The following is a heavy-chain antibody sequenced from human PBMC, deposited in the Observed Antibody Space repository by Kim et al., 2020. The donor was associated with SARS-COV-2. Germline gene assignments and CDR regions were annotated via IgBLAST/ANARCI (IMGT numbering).Heavy chain of an antibody. V-gene: IGHV1-24*01. J-gene: IGHJ4*02. D-gene: IGHD6-13*01. CDR3: ATTGYSSSWTFDY. Sequence: YAQKFQGRVTMTEDTSTDTAYMELSSLRSEDTAVYYCATTGYSSSWTFDYWGQGTLVTVSS.